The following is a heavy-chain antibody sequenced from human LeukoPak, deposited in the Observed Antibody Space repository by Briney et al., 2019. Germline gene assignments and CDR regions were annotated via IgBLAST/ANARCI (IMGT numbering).Heavy chain of an antibody. CDR2: IRHDASQI. D-gene: IGHD3-16*01. J-gene: IGHJ4*02. CDR1: GFTFSKYW. V-gene: IGHV3-7*01. Sequence: GGTLRLSCAASGFTFSKYWMSWVRQTPGKGLEWVASIRHDASQIYYVDSVKGRFTISRDNARNSLYLQMNSLRAEDTAVYYCARAPSGFYVWGSYPTYFDYWGQGTLVTVSS. CDR3: ARAPSGFYVWGSYPTYFDY.